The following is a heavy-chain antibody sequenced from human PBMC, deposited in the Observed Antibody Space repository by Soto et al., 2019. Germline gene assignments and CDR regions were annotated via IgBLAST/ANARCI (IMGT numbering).Heavy chain of an antibody. D-gene: IGHD5-12*01. CDR2: IGTAGDT. J-gene: IGHJ3*02. V-gene: IGHV3-13*01. CDR1: GFTFSSYD. CDR3: TRSIGYDAFDN. Sequence: VSLRLSCAAYGFTFSSYDMHWVRQATGKGLEWVSAIGTAGDTYYPGSVKGRFTISRENAKNSLYLQMNSLRAVDTAVYYCTRSIGYDAFDNSGQETMFT.